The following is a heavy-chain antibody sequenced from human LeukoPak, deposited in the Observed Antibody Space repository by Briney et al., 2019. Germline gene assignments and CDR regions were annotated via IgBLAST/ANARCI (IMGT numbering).Heavy chain of an antibody. D-gene: IGHD3-3*01. V-gene: IGHV4-34*01. CDR2: INHSGST. CDR1: GGSFSGYY. Sequence: SETLSLTCAVYGGSFSGYYWSWIRQPPGKWLEWIGEINHSGSTNYNPSLKSRVTISVDTSKNQFSLKLSSVTAADTAVYYCARDLVLRPYYDFWSGYRSWGQGTLVTVSS. J-gene: IGHJ4*02. CDR3: ARDLVLRPYYDFWSGYRS.